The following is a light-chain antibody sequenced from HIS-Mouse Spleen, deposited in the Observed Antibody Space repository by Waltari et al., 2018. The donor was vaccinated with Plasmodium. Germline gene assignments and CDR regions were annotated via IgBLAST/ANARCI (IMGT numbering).Light chain of an antibody. CDR2: GKN. V-gene: IGLV3-19*01. Sequence: SSELTQDPAVSVALGQTVRITCQGDSLRRYYATRYQQKPGQAPVLVIYGKNNRPPGIPDRFSGSSSGNTASLTITGAQAEDEADYYCNSRDSSGNHLVFGGGTKLTVL. J-gene: IGLJ2*01. CDR1: SLRRYY. CDR3: NSRDSSGNHLV.